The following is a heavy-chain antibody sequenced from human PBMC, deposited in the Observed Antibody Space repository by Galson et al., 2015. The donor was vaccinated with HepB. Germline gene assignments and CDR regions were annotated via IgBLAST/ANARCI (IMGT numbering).Heavy chain of an antibody. J-gene: IGHJ4*02. CDR3: ARDLPPPSYCSSTSCQGY. V-gene: IGHV1-69*13. D-gene: IGHD2-2*01. CDR1: GGTFSSYA. Sequence: SVKVSCKASGGTFSSYAISWVRQAPGQGLEWMGGIIPIFGTANYAQKFQGRVTITADESTSTAYMELSSLRSEDTAVYYCARDLPPPSYCSSTSCQGYWGQGTLVTVSS. CDR2: IIPIFGTA.